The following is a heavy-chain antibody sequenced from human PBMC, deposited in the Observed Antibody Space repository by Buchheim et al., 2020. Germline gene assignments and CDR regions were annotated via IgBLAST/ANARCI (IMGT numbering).Heavy chain of an antibody. Sequence: QVQLQESGPGLVKPSQTLSLTCTVSGGSISSGGYYWRWNRQHPGQGLEWIGYIYYSGSTYYNPSLKSRVTISVDTSKNQFSLKLSSVTAADTAVYYCARGPYDDSSGYEYYFDYWGQGTL. D-gene: IGHD3-22*01. CDR2: IYYSGST. CDR3: ARGPYDDSSGYEYYFDY. V-gene: IGHV4-31*03. CDR1: GGSISSGGYY. J-gene: IGHJ4*02.